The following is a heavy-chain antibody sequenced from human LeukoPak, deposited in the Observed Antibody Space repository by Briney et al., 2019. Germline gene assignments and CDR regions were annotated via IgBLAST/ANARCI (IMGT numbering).Heavy chain of an antibody. Sequence: SETLSLTCTVSGGSLSSSSSDWGWLRQPAGTGREWVGSIYYSGSTYYNPSLKSRVTISVDTSKNQFSLKLSSVTAADTAVYYCARHEVVPAARYYYYGMDVWGQGTTVTVSS. V-gene: IGHV4-39*01. CDR1: GGSLSSSSSD. CDR2: IYYSGST. D-gene: IGHD2-2*01. CDR3: ARHEVVPAARYYYYGMDV. J-gene: IGHJ6*02.